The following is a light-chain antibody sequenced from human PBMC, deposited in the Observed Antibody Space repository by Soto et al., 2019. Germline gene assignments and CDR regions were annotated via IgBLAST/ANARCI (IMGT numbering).Light chain of an antibody. CDR2: EVS. V-gene: IGLV2-23*02. Sequence: QSALTQPASVSGSPGQSITISCTGTSSDVGSYNLVSWYQQHPGKAPKLMIYEVSKRPSGVSNRFSGSKSGNTASLTISGLQAEDEADYYCCSYAGSSTYYVFGTWTKLTVL. J-gene: IGLJ1*01. CDR1: SSDVGSYNL. CDR3: CSYAGSSTYYV.